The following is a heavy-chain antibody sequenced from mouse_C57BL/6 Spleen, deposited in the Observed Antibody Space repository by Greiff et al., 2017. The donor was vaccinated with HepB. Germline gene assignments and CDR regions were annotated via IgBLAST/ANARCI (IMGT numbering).Heavy chain of an antibody. V-gene: IGHV1-63*01. D-gene: IGHD1-1*01. J-gene: IGHJ2*01. Sequence: QVQLKQSGAELVRPGTSVKMSCKASGYTFTNYWIGWAKQRPGHGLEWIGDIYPGGGYTNYNEKFKGKATLTADKSSSTAYMQFSSLTSEDSAIYYCAITTVVATNFDYWGQGTTLTVSS. CDR1: GYTFTNYW. CDR3: AITTVVATNFDY. CDR2: IYPGGGYT.